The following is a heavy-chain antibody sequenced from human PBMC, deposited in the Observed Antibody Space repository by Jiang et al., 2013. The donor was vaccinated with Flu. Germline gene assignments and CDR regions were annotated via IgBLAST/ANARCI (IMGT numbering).Heavy chain of an antibody. CDR3: AKGGSGSYYPFNY. J-gene: IGHJ4*02. CDR1: GFTFNNYA. Sequence: LLSLGRLGTAWGSLRLSCAATGFTFNNYAMNWVRQTPGKGLEWVSVISGSGTSTYYADSVEGRFTMSRDNSKNTLFLQMNSLRAEDTAIYYCAKGGSGSYYPFNYWGQGTLVTVSS. CDR2: ISGSGTST. V-gene: IGHV3-23*01. D-gene: IGHD3-10*01.